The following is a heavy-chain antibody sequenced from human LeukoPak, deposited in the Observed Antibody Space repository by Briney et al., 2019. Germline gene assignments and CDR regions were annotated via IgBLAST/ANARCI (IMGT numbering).Heavy chain of an antibody. CDR2: ISAYNGNT. CDR1: GYTFTSYG. D-gene: IGHD3-22*01. Sequence: ASVKVSCKASGYTFTSYGISWVRQAPGQGLEWMGWISAYNGNTNYAQNLQGRVTMTTDTSTSTAYMELRSLRSDDTALYYCARDPPDYYDSSGYYSSDYWGQGTLVTVSS. CDR3: ARDPPDYYDSSGYYSSDY. V-gene: IGHV1-18*01. J-gene: IGHJ4*02.